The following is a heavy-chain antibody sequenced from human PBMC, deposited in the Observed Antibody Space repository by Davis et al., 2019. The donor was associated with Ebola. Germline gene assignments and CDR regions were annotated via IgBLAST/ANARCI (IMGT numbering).Heavy chain of an antibody. Sequence: GESLKISCAASGFTFSSYGMHWVRQAPGKGLEWVAVISYDGSNKYYADSVKGRFTISRDNSKNTLYLQMNSLRAEDTAVYYCANGWGLYYYYGMDVWGQGTTVTVSS. D-gene: IGHD6-19*01. J-gene: IGHJ6*02. CDR1: GFTFSSYG. CDR2: ISYDGSNK. CDR3: ANGWGLYYYYGMDV. V-gene: IGHV3-30*18.